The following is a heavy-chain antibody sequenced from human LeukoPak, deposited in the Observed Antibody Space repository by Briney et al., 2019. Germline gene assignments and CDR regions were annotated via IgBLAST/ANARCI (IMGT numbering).Heavy chain of an antibody. CDR1: GFTFSAYS. CDR3: ARSVIAVAGYEAFDI. Sequence: PGGSLRLSCAASGFTFSAYSMNWVRQAPGKGLDWGSYISSRSFTIYSADSVKGRFTISRDNAKNSLYLGMNSLRDEDTAVYYCARSVIAVAGYEAFDIWGQGTVVTVSS. V-gene: IGHV3-48*02. J-gene: IGHJ3*02. CDR2: ISSRSFTI. D-gene: IGHD6-19*01.